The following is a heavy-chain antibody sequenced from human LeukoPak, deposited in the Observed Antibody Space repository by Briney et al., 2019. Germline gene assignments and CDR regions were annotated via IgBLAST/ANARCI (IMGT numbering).Heavy chain of an antibody. CDR3: AKAFVSGYSYGTDY. Sequence: GGSLRLSCAASGFTFSSHGMHWVRQAPGKGLEWVAVISYDENNKYYADSVKGRFTISRDNSKSTLYLQMNSLRADDTAMYYCAKAFVSGYSYGTDYWGQGTLVTVSS. J-gene: IGHJ4*02. CDR1: GFTFSSHG. V-gene: IGHV3-30*18. CDR2: ISYDENNK. D-gene: IGHD5-18*01.